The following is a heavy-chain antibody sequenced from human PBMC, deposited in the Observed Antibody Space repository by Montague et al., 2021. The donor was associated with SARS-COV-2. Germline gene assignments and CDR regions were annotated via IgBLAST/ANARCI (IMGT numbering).Heavy chain of an antibody. CDR2: INQSGTP. CDR3: ARGPEVWFVESNLIDV. D-gene: IGHD3-10*01. Sequence: SETLSLTCAVYGGSFSGYYWSWIRQPPGKGLKWIGEINQSGTPNYNPSLKSRVTISVDTSKNQFSLKLSSVTAADTAVFYCARGPEVWFVESNLIDVWGQGTTVTVSS. CDR1: GGSFSGYY. J-gene: IGHJ6*02. V-gene: IGHV4-34*01.